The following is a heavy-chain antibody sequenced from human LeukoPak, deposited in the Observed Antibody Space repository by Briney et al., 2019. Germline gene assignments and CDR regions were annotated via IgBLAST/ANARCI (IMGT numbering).Heavy chain of an antibody. CDR3: ARQKYSSSWYWFDP. D-gene: IGHD6-13*01. CDR2: INHSGST. V-gene: IGHV4-34*01. Sequence: PSETLSLTCAVYGVSFSGYYWSWIRQPPGKGLEWIGEINHSGSTNYNPSLKSRVTISVDTSKNQFSLKLSSVTAADTAVYYCARQKYSSSWYWFDPWGQGTLVTVSS. CDR1: GVSFSGYY. J-gene: IGHJ5*02.